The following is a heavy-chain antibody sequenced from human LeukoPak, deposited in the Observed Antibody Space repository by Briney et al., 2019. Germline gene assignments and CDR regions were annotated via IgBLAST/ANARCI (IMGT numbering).Heavy chain of an antibody. D-gene: IGHD3-10*01. CDR3: AKGVRITMVRGAFNI. Sequence: GGSLRLSCAASGFTFDDYAMHCVRQAPGKGLEWVSGISWNSGSIAYADSVKGRFTISRDNAKNSLYLQMNSLRAEDTALYYCAKGVRITMVRGAFNIWGQGTMVTVSS. CDR2: ISWNSGSI. V-gene: IGHV3-9*01. J-gene: IGHJ3*02. CDR1: GFTFDDYA.